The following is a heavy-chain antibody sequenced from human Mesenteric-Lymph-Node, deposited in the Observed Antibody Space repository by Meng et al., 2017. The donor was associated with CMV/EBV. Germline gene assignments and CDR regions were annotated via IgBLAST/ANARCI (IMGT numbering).Heavy chain of an antibody. Sequence: SETLSLTCSVSGGSISSYYWSWIRQPPGKGLEWIGYIYDSGSTNYNPSLKSRVTISLDTSQNQFSLRLTSVTAADTAVYYCARVGLLWFGARAIVGTERYTYDAFDIWGQGTMVTVSS. J-gene: IGHJ3*02. D-gene: IGHD3-10*01. CDR1: GGSISSYY. CDR2: IYDSGST. V-gene: IGHV4-59*01. CDR3: ARVGLLWFGARAIVGTERYTYDAFDI.